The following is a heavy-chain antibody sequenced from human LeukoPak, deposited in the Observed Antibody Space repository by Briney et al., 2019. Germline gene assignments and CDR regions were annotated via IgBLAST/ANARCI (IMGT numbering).Heavy chain of an antibody. CDR1: GSSISGGYY. Sequence: SETLSLTCAVSGSSISGGYYWAWIRQPPGKGLEWIGSIYHSGSRYESGSTYHNPSLKSRVTISADTSKNQFSLKLKFVTAADTAVYYCARNYSRSPGGLKYFDYWGQGSLVTVSS. J-gene: IGHJ4*02. CDR3: ARNYSRSPGGLKYFDY. D-gene: IGHD6-6*01. V-gene: IGHV4-38-2*01. CDR2: IYHSGSRYESGST.